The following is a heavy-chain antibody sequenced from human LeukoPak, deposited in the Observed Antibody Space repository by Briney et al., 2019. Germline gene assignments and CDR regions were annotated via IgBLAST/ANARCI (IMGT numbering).Heavy chain of an antibody. Sequence: GGSLRLSCAASGFTFRSYAMHWVRQAPGKGLEWVAVISYDGSNKYYADSVKGRFTISRDNSKNTLYLQMNSLRAEDTAVYYCARGPDFWSVERYYYGMDVRGQGTTVTVSS. CDR1: GFTFRSYA. D-gene: IGHD3-3*01. CDR3: ARGPDFWSVERYYYGMDV. CDR2: ISYDGSNK. V-gene: IGHV3-30*04. J-gene: IGHJ6*02.